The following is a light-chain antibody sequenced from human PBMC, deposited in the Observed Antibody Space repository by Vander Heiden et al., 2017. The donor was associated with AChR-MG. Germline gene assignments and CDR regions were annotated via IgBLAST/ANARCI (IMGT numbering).Light chain of an antibody. Sequence: QSALTQPASVSGSPGQSITISCTGTSSDVGGYHSVSWYQQHPGKAPKLMIYDVSNRPSGVSNRFSGSKSANTASLTISGLQAEDEADYYCSSYTSSSTQVFGGGTKLTVL. CDR3: SSYTSSSTQV. CDR1: SSDVGGYHS. J-gene: IGLJ2*01. CDR2: DVS. V-gene: IGLV2-14*03.